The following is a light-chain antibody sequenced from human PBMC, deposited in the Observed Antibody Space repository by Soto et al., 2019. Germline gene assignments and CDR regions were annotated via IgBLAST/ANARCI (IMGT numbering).Light chain of an antibody. V-gene: IGKV1-5*03. J-gene: IGKJ1*01. CDR1: QSIDTW. Sequence: DVQMTQSPSTLSAFVGDTVTITCRASQSIDTWLAWHQQKPGKAPRLLIYKASSLASGVPSRFSGSGSGTEFTLTISSLQPDDFAPYYCLQYNSFRTFGQGTKVEIK. CDR3: LQYNSFRT. CDR2: KAS.